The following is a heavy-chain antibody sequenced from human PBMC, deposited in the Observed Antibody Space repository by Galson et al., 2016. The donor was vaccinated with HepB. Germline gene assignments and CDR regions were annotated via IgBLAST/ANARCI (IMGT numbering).Heavy chain of an antibody. Sequence: ESGPGLVKPSETLSLTCTVSGGSISSTNWWSWVRQPPGKGLEWIGEIYHGGDTNYNPSLPSLKTRVTMSVDKSKIQFSLKLDSVTAADTAVYYCARGPHIVLVPGSSATDAFDIWGQGTMVTVSS. CDR1: GGSISSTNW. V-gene: IGHV4-4*02. CDR3: ARGPHIVLVPGSSATDAFDI. D-gene: IGHD2-2*01. CDR2: IYHGGDT. J-gene: IGHJ3*02.